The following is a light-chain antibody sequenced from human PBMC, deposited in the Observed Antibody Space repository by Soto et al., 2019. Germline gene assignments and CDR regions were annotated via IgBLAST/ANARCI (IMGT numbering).Light chain of an antibody. Sequence: IQRTQSPSSLSASVRDRVTITCRASQSISRNLNWYQQKPGKAPELMIYTPSNLQSGVPSRFSGSGSGTDFALNISSLQPEDSAVYYCQQSHSSPLSFGGGTKVEFK. J-gene: IGKJ4*01. CDR1: QSISRN. CDR2: TPS. V-gene: IGKV1-39*01. CDR3: QQSHSSPLS.